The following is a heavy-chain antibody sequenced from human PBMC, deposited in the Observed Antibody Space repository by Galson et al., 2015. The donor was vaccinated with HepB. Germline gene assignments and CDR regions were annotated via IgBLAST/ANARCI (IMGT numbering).Heavy chain of an antibody. J-gene: IGHJ2*01. D-gene: IGHD3-10*01. CDR3: ARGMYGSWRDFVWYFDL. CDR2: IIPLFGTG. CDR1: GDTFNTYG. V-gene: IGHV1-69*06. Sequence: SVKVSCKAPGDTFNTYGIAWMRQAPGQGPEWVGGIIPLFGTGRFVQKYQGKFQGRVTITADKSTRTAYMEMRSLRSEDTAVYYCARGMYGSWRDFVWYFDLWGRGTLVTVSS.